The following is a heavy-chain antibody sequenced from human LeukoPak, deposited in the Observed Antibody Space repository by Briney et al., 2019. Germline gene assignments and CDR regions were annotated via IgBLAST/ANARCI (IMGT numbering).Heavy chain of an antibody. J-gene: IGHJ4*02. Sequence: SENLSLTCAVYGGSFSGYYWSWIRQPPGKGLEWIGEINHSGSTNYNPSLKSRVTISVDTSKNQFSLKLSSVTAADTAVYYCARGRGGYLNYWGQGTLVTVSS. CDR2: INHSGST. CDR1: GGSFSGYY. V-gene: IGHV4-34*01. CDR3: ARGRGGYLNY. D-gene: IGHD3-10*01.